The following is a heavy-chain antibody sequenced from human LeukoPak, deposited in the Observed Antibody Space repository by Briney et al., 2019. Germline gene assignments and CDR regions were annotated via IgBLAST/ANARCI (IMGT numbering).Heavy chain of an antibody. D-gene: IGHD6-19*01. J-gene: IGHJ4*02. CDR1: GGTFSSYA. Sequence: SVKVSCKASGGTFSSYAISWVRRAPGQGLEWMGGIIPIFGTANYAQKFQGRVTITTDESTSTAYMELSSLRSEDTAVYYCARSIAVAGTVFDYWGQGTLVTVSS. V-gene: IGHV1-69*05. CDR2: IIPIFGTA. CDR3: ARSIAVAGTVFDY.